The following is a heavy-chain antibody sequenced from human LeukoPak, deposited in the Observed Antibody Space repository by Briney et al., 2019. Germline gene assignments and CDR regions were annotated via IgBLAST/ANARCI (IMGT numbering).Heavy chain of an antibody. D-gene: IGHD6-13*01. CDR1: GGSISSGGYY. Sequence: SETLSLTCTVSGGSISSGGYYWSWIRQHPGKGLEWIGYIYYSGSTYYNPSLKSRVTISVDTSKNQFSLKLSSVTAADTAVYYCARDPLSYSSSWSPGFDPWGQGTLVTVSS. V-gene: IGHV4-31*03. CDR3: ARDPLSYSSSWSPGFDP. CDR2: IYYSGST. J-gene: IGHJ5*02.